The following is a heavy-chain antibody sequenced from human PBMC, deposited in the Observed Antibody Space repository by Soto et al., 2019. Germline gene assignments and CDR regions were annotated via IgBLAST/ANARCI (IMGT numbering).Heavy chain of an antibody. Sequence: PGGSLGLSCAASGFTFSSYSMNWVRQNPGKGLEWVSYISSSSSTIYYADSVKGRFTISRDNAKNSLYLQMNSLRDEDTAVYYCARGGLGDYYYDSSGYADYWGQGTLVTVSS. CDR2: ISSSSSTI. CDR1: GFTFSSYS. V-gene: IGHV3-48*02. D-gene: IGHD3-22*01. J-gene: IGHJ4*02. CDR3: ARGGLGDYYYDSSGYADY.